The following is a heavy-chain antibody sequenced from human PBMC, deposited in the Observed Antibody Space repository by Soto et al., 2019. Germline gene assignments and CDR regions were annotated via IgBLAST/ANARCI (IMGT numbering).Heavy chain of an antibody. D-gene: IGHD3-3*01. V-gene: IGHV1-69*13. CDR2: IIPIFGTA. J-gene: IGHJ6*02. CDR1: GGTFSSYA. Sequence: SVKVSCKASGGTFSSYAISWVRQAPGQGLEWMGGIIPIFGTANYAQKFQGRVTITADESTSTAYMELSSLRSEDTAVYYCARDGVTIFGVVTNYYYYGMDVWGQGTTVTVS. CDR3: ARDGVTIFGVVTNYYYYGMDV.